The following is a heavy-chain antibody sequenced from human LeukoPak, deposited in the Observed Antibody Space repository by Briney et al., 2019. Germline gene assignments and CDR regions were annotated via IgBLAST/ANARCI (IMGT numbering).Heavy chain of an antibody. CDR3: ARDASGSSHFDY. V-gene: IGHV4-59*01. D-gene: IGHD2-15*01. J-gene: IGHJ4*02. CDR1: GGSISGYY. Sequence: SETLSLTCTVSGGSISGYYWSWIRQPPGKGLEWMGYIYYSGSTNYIPSLKSRVTISVDTSKNQFSLKLTSVTAADTAVYYCARDASGSSHFDYWGQGTLVPVSS. CDR2: IYYSGST.